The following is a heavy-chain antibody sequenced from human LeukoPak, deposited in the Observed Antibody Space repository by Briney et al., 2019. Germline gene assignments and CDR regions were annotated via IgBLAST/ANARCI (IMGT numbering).Heavy chain of an antibody. Sequence: PGGSLRPSCAASGFTFSSYSMNWVRQAPGKGLEWVSSISSSSSYIYYADSVKGRFTISRDNAKNSLYLQMNSLRAEDTALYYCARDLSSGWYYFDYWGQGTLVTVFS. CDR1: GFTFSSYS. D-gene: IGHD6-19*01. J-gene: IGHJ4*02. V-gene: IGHV3-21*01. CDR2: ISSSSSYI. CDR3: ARDLSSGWYYFDY.